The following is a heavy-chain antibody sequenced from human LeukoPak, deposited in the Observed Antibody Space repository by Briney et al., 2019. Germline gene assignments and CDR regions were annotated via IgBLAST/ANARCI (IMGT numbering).Heavy chain of an antibody. CDR2: ISGSGGRT. CDR3: AKVTFEGVDP. Sequence: GGSLRLSCAASGFTFSSYVMSWVRQAPGKGLEWVSGISGSGGRTYYADSVKGRFTISRDNSKNTLYLQMNSLRAEDTAVYYCAKVTFEGVDPWGQGTLVTVSS. CDR1: GFTFSSYV. V-gene: IGHV3-23*01. J-gene: IGHJ5*02. D-gene: IGHD2/OR15-2a*01.